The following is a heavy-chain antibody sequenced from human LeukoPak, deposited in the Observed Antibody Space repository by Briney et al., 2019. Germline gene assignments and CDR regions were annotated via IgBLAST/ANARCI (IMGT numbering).Heavy chain of an antibody. Sequence: GGSLRLSCAASGFTFSGSAMRRVRQASGKGLEWVGRIRSKANSYATAYAASVKGRFTISRDDSKNTAYLQMNSLKTEDTAVYYCTRSYDSSGYRTLDYWGQGTLVTVSS. CDR3: TRSYDSSGYRTLDY. CDR1: GFTFSGSA. D-gene: IGHD3-22*01. J-gene: IGHJ4*02. CDR2: IRSKANSYAT. V-gene: IGHV3-73*01.